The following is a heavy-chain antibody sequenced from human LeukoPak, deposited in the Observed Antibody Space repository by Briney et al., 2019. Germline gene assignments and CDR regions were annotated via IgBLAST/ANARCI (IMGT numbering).Heavy chain of an antibody. Sequence: EAALKVSCMASGGAFSSYAISWVRHAPGQGLEWMGGIIPIFGTANYAQKFQGRVTITADESTSTAYMELSSLRSEDTAVYYCARVFTGTFDYWGQGTLVTVSS. V-gene: IGHV1-69*01. CDR2: IIPIFGTA. CDR3: ARVFTGTFDY. J-gene: IGHJ4*02. D-gene: IGHD3-10*01. CDR1: GGAFSSYA.